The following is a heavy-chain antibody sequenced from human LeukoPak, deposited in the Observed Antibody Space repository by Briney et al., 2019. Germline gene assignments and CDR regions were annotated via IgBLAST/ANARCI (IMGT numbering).Heavy chain of an antibody. V-gene: IGHV4-39*07. CDR1: GGSISSSSYY. CDR3: ARGRRITIFGVAADKRDY. J-gene: IGHJ4*02. D-gene: IGHD3-3*01. Sequence: SETLSLTCTVSGGSISSSSYYWGWIRQPPGKGLEWIGSIYYSGSTNYNPSLKSRVTISVDTSKNQFSLKLSSVTAADTAVYYCARGRRITIFGVAADKRDYWGQGTLVTVSS. CDR2: IYYSGST.